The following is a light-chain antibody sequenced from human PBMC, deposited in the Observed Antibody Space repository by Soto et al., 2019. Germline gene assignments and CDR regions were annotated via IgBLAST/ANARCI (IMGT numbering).Light chain of an antibody. CDR2: EGS. V-gene: IGLV2-23*01. CDR3: CSYAGSSTPYV. J-gene: IGLJ1*01. Sequence: QSVLTQPASVSGSPGQSITISCTGTSSDVGSYNLVSWYQQHPGKAPKLMIYEGSKRPSGVSNRFSGSKSGNTASLTISGLQAEDEADYYCCSYAGSSTPYVFGNGTKVNDL. CDR1: SSDVGSYNL.